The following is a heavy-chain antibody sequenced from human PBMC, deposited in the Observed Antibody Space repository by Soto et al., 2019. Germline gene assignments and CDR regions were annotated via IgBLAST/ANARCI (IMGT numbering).Heavy chain of an antibody. CDR1: GYSFTSYW. J-gene: IGHJ5*02. Sequence: GESLKISCKGSGYSFTSYWIGWVRQMPGKGLEWMGIIYPSDSDTRYSPSFQGQVTISADKSISTAYLQWSSLKASDTAMYYCARYYYDSSEENWFDPWGQGTLVTVSS. V-gene: IGHV5-51*01. D-gene: IGHD3-22*01. CDR3: ARYYYDSSEENWFDP. CDR2: IYPSDSDT.